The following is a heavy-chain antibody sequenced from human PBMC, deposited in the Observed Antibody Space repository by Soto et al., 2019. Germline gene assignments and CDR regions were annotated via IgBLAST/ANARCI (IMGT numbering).Heavy chain of an antibody. J-gene: IGHJ5*02. D-gene: IGHD3-10*01. CDR2: IFHDGNT. CDR1: GASIGSGGW. V-gene: IGHV4-4*02. Sequence: QVHLQESGPGLVKPSETLSLTCAVSGASIGSGGWWSWVRQPPGKGLEWIAEIFHDGNTNSSPSLTSSVTISVDKSQNQFSLNVYSVTSADPAVYYCARHEGWTGPDQWGQGTLVTVSS. CDR3: ARHEGWTGPDQ.